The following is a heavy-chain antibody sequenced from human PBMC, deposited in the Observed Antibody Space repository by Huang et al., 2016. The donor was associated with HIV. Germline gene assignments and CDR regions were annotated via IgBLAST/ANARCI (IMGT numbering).Heavy chain of an antibody. Sequence: QVHLVPSVPEVKKPGASVKVSCKASGYTFTSFGISWVRQAPGKGLEWMGSISEHKGDTNYAQKFRVRVTMTTDTSTRTAHMELRSLRSDDSAGYYCVVDDTSGYFSSDYWGQGTLVTVSS. J-gene: IGHJ4*02. CDR2: ISEHKGDT. CDR3: VVDDTSGYFSSDY. CDR1: GYTFTSFG. V-gene: IGHV1-18*04. D-gene: IGHD3-22*01.